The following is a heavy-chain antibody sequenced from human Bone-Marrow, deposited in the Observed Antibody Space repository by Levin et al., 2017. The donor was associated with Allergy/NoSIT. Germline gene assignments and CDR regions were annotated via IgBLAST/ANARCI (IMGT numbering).Heavy chain of an antibody. CDR2: ISYDGSNK. D-gene: IGHD6-19*01. CDR3: ARGGSSGWPYWYFDL. J-gene: IGHJ2*01. CDR1: GFTFSSYA. V-gene: IGHV3-30-3*01. Sequence: GGSLRLPCAASGFTFSSYAMHWVRQAPGKGLEWVAVISYDGSNKYYADSVKGRFTISRDNSKNTLYLQMNSLRAEDTAVYYCARGGSSGWPYWYFDLWGRGTLVTVSS.